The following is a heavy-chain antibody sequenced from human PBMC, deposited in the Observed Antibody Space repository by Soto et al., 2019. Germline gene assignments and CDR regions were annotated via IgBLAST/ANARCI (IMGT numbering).Heavy chain of an antibody. CDR1: GASLSRYY. CDR2: INHSGST. D-gene: IGHD5-18*01. CDR3: ASQVGYSYGFGWFDP. J-gene: IGHJ5*02. Sequence: SETLSLTCTVYGASLSRYYWGWIRQLPGKGLEWIGEINHSGSTNYNPSLKSRVTISVDTSKNQFSLKLSSVTAADTAVYYCASQVGYSYGFGWFDPRGQGTLVTVSS. V-gene: IGHV4-34*01.